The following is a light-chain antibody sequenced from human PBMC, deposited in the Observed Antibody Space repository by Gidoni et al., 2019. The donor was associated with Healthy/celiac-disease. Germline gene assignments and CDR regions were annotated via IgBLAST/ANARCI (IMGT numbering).Light chain of an antibody. CDR1: QSVLYSSNNKNY. Sequence: DIVMTQSPASLAVSLGERATINCKSSQSVLYSSNNKNYLAWYQQKPGQPPKLLIYWASTRESGVPDRFSGSGSGTDFTLTISSLQAEDVAVYYCQQYYSTPPAYTFXQXTKLEIK. V-gene: IGKV4-1*01. CDR3: QQYYSTPPAYT. J-gene: IGKJ2*01. CDR2: WAS.